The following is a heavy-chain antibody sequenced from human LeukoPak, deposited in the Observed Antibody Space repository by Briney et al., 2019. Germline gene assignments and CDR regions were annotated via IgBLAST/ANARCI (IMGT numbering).Heavy chain of an antibody. CDR3: ARMKARMVRGGVYYYYYMDV. J-gene: IGHJ6*03. D-gene: IGHD3-10*01. Sequence: SETLSLTCTVSGGSISSSSYYWGWIRQPPGKGLEWIGRIYYSGSTYYNPSLKSRVTISVDTSKNQFSLKLSSVTAADTAVYYCARMKARMVRGGVYYYYYMDVWGKGTTVTISS. CDR2: IYYSGST. CDR1: GGSISSSSYY. V-gene: IGHV4-39*07.